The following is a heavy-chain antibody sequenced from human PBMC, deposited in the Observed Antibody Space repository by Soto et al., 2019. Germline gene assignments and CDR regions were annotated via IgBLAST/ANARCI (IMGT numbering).Heavy chain of an antibody. J-gene: IGHJ4*02. V-gene: IGHV4-39*01. CDR2: IYYSGST. D-gene: IGHD3-10*01. CDR1: GGSISSSSYY. CDR3: ASISGEGGSLVFDY. Sequence: PSETLSLTCTVSGGSISSSSYYWGWIRQPPGKGLEWIGSIYYSGSTYYNPSLKSRVTISVDTSKNQFSLKLSSVSAADTAVYFCASISGEGGSLVFDYWGQGTLVTVAS.